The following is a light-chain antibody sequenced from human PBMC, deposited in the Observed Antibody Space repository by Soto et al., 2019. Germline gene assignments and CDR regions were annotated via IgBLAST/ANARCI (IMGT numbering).Light chain of an antibody. V-gene: IGLV1-40*01. Sequence: QSVLTQPPSVSGAPGQRVTISCTGSSSNIGAGYNVQWYQQLPGTAPKLLIYGNSNRPSGVPDRFSGSKSGTSASLAITGLQAEYEADYYCQSYDSSLSVVFGGGTKVTVL. J-gene: IGLJ2*01. CDR2: GNS. CDR3: QSYDSSLSVV. CDR1: SSNIGAGYN.